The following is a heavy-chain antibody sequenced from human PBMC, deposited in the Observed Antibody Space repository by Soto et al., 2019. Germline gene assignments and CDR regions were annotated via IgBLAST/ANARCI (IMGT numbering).Heavy chain of an antibody. D-gene: IGHD3-3*01. CDR3: ARGYDFWSGGAYMDV. CDR1: GYTFTSYA. V-gene: IGHV1-3*01. J-gene: IGHJ6*03. Sequence: QVQLVQSGAEVKKPGASVKVSCKASGYTFTSYAMHWVRQAPGQRLAWMGWINAGNGNTKYSQKFQGRVTITRDTSASTAYMELSSLRAEDTAGYYCARGYDFWSGGAYMDVWGKGTTVTVSS. CDR2: INAGNGNT.